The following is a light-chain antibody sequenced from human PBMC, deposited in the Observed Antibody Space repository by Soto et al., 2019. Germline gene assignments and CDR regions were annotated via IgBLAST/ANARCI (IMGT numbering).Light chain of an antibody. CDR3: GSWDSSLSAYV. J-gene: IGLJ1*01. Sequence: QSVLTQPPSVSAAPGQKVTISCSGNSSKIGGNSVSWYQQLPGTAPKLLMYDDNKRPSGIPDRFSGSKSGTSATLGITGFQTGDEADYYCGSWDSSLSAYVFGTGTKVTVL. CDR1: SSKIGGNS. CDR2: DDN. V-gene: IGLV1-51*01.